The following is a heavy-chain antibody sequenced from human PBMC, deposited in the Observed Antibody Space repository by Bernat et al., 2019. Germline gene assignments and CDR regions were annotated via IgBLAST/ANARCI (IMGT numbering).Heavy chain of an antibody. CDR2: IIPIFGTA. V-gene: IGHV1-69*01. D-gene: IGHD3-22*01. CDR3: ARGDIITMIVVVTSGAFDI. CDR1: GGTFSSYA. J-gene: IGHJ3*02. Sequence: QVQLVQSGAEVKKPGSSVKVSCKASGGTFSSYAISWVRQAPGQGLEWMGGIIPIFGTANYAQKFQGRVTITADESTSTAYMELSSLSSEDTAVYYCARGDIITMIVVVTSGAFDIWGQGTMVTVSS.